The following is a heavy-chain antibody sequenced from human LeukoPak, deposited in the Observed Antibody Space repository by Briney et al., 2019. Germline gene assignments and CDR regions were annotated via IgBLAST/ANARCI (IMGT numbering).Heavy chain of an antibody. CDR1: GGSISSGSYY. J-gene: IGHJ6*03. V-gene: IGHV4-61*02. D-gene: IGHD6-6*01. CDR2: IYTSGST. Sequence: ASETLSLTCTVSGGSISSGSYYWSWIRQPAGKGLEWIGRIYTSGSTNYNPSLKSRVTISADPSQNQFSLNLSSVTAADTAVYYCARGESSSSPLYYYYYYMDVWGKGTTVTVSS. CDR3: ARGESSSSPLYYYYYYMDV.